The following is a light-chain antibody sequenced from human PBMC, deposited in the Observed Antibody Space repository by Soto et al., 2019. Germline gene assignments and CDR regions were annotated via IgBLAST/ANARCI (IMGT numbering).Light chain of an antibody. J-gene: IGKJ4*01. V-gene: IGKV4-1*01. CDR3: QQYYSSPRT. Sequence: DIVMTQSPDSLAVSLGERATINCKSSQTVLYRSNNINYLSWYQQKPGQPPKLLIYWASTRESGVPDRFSGSGSGTDFPLTISSLQAEDVAVYYCQQYYSSPRTFGGGTKVEIK. CDR2: WAS. CDR1: QTVLYRSNNINY.